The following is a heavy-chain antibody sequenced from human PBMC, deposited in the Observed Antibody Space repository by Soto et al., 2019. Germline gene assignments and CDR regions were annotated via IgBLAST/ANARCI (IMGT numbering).Heavy chain of an antibody. D-gene: IGHD3-10*01. CDR3: AKNYGNAFDI. CDR2: IYYSGST. Sequence: QVQLQESGPGLVKPSETLSLTCTVSGGSISSYYWSWIRQPPGKGLEWIGYIYYSGSTNYNPSLKSRVTISVDTSKNQFSLKLSSVTAADTAVYYCAKNYGNAFDIWDQGTMVTVSS. CDR1: GGSISSYY. J-gene: IGHJ3*02. V-gene: IGHV4-59*01.